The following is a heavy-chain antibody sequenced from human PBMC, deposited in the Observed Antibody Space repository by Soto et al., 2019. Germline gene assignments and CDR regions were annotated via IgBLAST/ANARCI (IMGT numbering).Heavy chain of an antibody. CDR2: ISYDGSNK. CDR1: GFTFSSYG. J-gene: IGHJ6*02. Sequence: PGGSLRLSCAASGFTFSSYGMHWVRQAPGKGLEWVAVISYDGSNKYYADSVKGRFTISRDNSKNTLYLQMNSLRAEDTAVYYCARKRYGDSYYYYGMDVWGQGTTVTVSS. V-gene: IGHV3-30*03. D-gene: IGHD4-17*01. CDR3: ARKRYGDSYYYYGMDV.